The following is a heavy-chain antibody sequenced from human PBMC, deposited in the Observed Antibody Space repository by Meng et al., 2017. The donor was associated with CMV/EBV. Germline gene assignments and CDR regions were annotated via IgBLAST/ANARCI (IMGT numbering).Heavy chain of an antibody. CDR2: IYYSGST. CDR3: ARTPSTVLDYYYYYGMDV. Sequence: SETLSLTCTVSGGSTSSSSYYWGWIRQPPGKGLEWIGSIYYSGSTYYNPSLKSRVTISVDTSKNQFSLKLSSVTAADTAVYYCARTPSTVLDYYYYYGMDVWGQGTTVTVSS. D-gene: IGHD3/OR15-3a*01. V-gene: IGHV4-39*07. CDR1: GGSTSSSSYY. J-gene: IGHJ6*02.